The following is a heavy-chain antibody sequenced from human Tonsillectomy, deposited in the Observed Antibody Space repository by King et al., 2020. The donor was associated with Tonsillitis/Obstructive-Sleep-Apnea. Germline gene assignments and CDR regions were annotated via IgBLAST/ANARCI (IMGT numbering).Heavy chain of an antibody. J-gene: IGHJ3*02. D-gene: IGHD5-12*01. V-gene: IGHV4-34*01. Sequence: VQLQQWGAGLLKPSETLSLTCAVYGGSFSGYYWSWIRQPPGKGRGGFGEINLGGGTNNNPSLKIRVTISVDTSKNRFSLNLSSVTAADTAVYYCASLPPRGIVARRGAFDIWGQGTMVTVSS. CDR2: INLGGGT. CDR1: GGSFSGYY. CDR3: ASLPPRGIVARRGAFDI.